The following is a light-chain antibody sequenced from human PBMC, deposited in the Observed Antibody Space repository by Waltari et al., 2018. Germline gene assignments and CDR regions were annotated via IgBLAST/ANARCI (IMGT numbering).Light chain of an antibody. J-gene: IGKJ2*01. CDR3: QQSYTAPTYT. CDR1: QSIRKY. Sequence: DIQMTQSPSSLAASVGDRVTITCRASQSIRKYLNWYQQKPGRAPNLLIYGASTLQSGVPSRFSGGGSGTEFTLTINTLQPEDFAVYYCQQSYTAPTYTFGQGTKLEI. V-gene: IGKV1-39*01. CDR2: GAS.